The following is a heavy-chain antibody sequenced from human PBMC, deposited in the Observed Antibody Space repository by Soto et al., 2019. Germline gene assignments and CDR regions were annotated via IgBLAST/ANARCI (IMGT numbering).Heavy chain of an antibody. J-gene: IGHJ4*02. CDR2: ISAYNGNT. CDR3: AKDWRGITIFGAFDY. V-gene: IGHV1-18*01. CDR1: GYPFTSYG. D-gene: IGHD3-3*01. Sequence: GASVKVSCKASGYPFTSYGISWVRQAPGQGLEWMGWISAYNGNTNYAQKLQGRVTMTTDTSTSTAYMELRSLRSDDTAVYYCAKDWRGITIFGAFDYWGQGTLVTVSS.